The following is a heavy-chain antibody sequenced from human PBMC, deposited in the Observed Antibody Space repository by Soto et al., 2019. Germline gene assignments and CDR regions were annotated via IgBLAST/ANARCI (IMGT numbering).Heavy chain of an antibody. CDR2: ISSSGNT. D-gene: IGHD2-21*02. J-gene: IGHJ4*02. Sequence: EVQLVESGGGLVQPGGSLRLSCAASGFTVSTNYMSWVRQAAGKGLEWVSFISSSGNTYYADAVKGTFPVSSDNSKNTLYLQMTSLRPEDSAVYYCAREGRGRHVTSYIVYLGLGTLLTVAS. CDR3: AREGRGRHVTSYIVY. CDR1: GFTVSTNY. V-gene: IGHV3-66*01.